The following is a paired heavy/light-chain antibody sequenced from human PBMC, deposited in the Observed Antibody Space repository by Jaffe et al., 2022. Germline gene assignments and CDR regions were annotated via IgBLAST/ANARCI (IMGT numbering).Heavy chain of an antibody. D-gene: IGHD6-19*01. CDR3: ARGQISAGYSSGWYRGGGFQH. J-gene: IGHJ1*01. CDR1: GYTFTSYD. Sequence: QVQLVQSGAEVKKPGASVKVSCKASGYTFTSYDINWVRQATGQGLEWMGWMNPNSGNTGYAQKFQGRVTMTRNTSISTAYMELSSLRSEDTAVYYCARGQISAGYSSGWYRGGGFQHWGQGTLVTVSS. CDR2: MNPNSGNT. V-gene: IGHV1-8*01.
Light chain of an antibody. CDR1: SSNIGSNY. V-gene: IGLV1-47*01. CDR2: RNN. CDR3: AAWDDSLSGNWV. J-gene: IGLJ3*02. Sequence: QSVLTQPPSASGTPGQRVTISCSGSSSNIGSNYVYWYQQLPGTAPKLLIYRNNQRPSGVPDRFSGSKSGTSASLAISGLRSEDEADYYCAAWDDSLSGNWVFGGGTKLTVL.